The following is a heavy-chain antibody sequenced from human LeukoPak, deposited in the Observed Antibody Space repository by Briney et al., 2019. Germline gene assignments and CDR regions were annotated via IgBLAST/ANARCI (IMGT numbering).Heavy chain of an antibody. V-gene: IGHV4-31*03. D-gene: IGHD1-1*01. J-gene: IGHJ3*02. CDR2: IYYSGST. CDR1: GGSISSGGYY. CDR3: ASWNADVDAFDI. Sequence: SETLSLTCTVSGGSISSGGYYWRWIRQHPGKGLEWIGYIYYSGSTYYNPSLKSRVTISVDTSKNQFSLKLSSVTAADTAVYYCASWNADVDAFDIWGQGTMVTVSS.